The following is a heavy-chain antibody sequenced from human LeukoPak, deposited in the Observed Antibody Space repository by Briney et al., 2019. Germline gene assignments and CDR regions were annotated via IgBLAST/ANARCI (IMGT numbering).Heavy chain of an antibody. V-gene: IGHV4-39*01. Sequence: PSETLSLTCTVSGGSISSSSYYWGWIRQPPGKGLEWIGSIYYRGRTYYNPPLKSRVTMSVDTSKNQFSLKLSSVTAADTAVYYCARQSPPEYSSGWSPIDHWGQGTLVTVSS. CDR2: IYYRGRT. CDR1: GGSISSSSYY. D-gene: IGHD6-19*01. J-gene: IGHJ4*02. CDR3: ARQSPPEYSSGWSPIDH.